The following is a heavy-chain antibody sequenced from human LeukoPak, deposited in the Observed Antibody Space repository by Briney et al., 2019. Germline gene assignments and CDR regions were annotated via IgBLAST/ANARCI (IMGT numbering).Heavy chain of an antibody. CDR1: GFTFSSYG. CDR3: AKFGLAGSGRYHDAFDI. Sequence: GGSLRLSRAASGFTFSSYGMTWVRQAPGKGLEWVSAISGSGGSTYYADSVKGRSTVSRDNSKNTLYLQMNSLRAEDTAVYYCAKFGLAGSGRYHDAFDIWGQGTMVTVSS. D-gene: IGHD3-10*01. V-gene: IGHV3-23*01. CDR2: ISGSGGST. J-gene: IGHJ3*02.